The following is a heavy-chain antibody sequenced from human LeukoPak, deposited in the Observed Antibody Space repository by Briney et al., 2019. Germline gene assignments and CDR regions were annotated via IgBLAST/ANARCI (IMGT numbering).Heavy chain of an antibody. CDR1: GYTLTELS. V-gene: IGHV1-8*03. CDR3: ARAVKRIVVVPAAYYYYYYMDV. D-gene: IGHD2-2*01. Sequence: ASVKVSCKVSGYTLTELSMHWVRQATGQGLEWMGWMNPNSGNTGYAQKFQGRVTITRNTSISTTYMELSSLRSEDTAVYYCARAVKRIVVVPAAYYYYYYMDVWGKGTTVTVSS. J-gene: IGHJ6*03. CDR2: MNPNSGNT.